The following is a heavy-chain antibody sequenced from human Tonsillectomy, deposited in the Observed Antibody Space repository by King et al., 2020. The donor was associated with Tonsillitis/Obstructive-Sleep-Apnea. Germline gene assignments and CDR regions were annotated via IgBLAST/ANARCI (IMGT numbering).Heavy chain of an antibody. V-gene: IGHV3-20*04. CDR2: INWYGGSI. D-gene: IGHD6-19*01. J-gene: IGHJ3*02. CDR3: ARARSSGWGEDAFDI. Sequence: VQLVESGGGVVRPGGSLRLSCAAAGFTFDDYGMSWVRQAPGKGLEWGSGINWYGGSIGYADSVKGRFTISRDNAKNSLYLKMNSLRAEDTALYYCARARSSGWGEDAFDIWGQGTMVTVSS. CDR1: GFTFDDYG.